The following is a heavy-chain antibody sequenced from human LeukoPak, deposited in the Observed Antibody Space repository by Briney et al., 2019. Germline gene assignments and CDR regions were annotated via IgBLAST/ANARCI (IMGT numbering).Heavy chain of an antibody. V-gene: IGHV4-34*01. D-gene: IGHD4-17*01. CDR2: INHSGST. Sequence: SETLSLTCAVYGGSFSGYYCSWIRQPPRKGLEWIGEINHSGSTNYNPSLKSRVTISVDTSKNQNSLKLSSVTAADTAVYYCARVTTVTTFRFDPWGQGTLVTVSS. J-gene: IGHJ5*02. CDR1: GGSFSGYY. CDR3: ARVTTVTTFRFDP.